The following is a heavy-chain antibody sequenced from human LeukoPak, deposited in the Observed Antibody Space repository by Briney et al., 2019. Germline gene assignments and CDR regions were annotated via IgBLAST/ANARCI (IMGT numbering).Heavy chain of an antibody. J-gene: IGHJ5*02. Sequence: SQTLSLTCTVSGGSISSGGYYWSWIRQHPGKGLEWIGYIYYSGSTYYNPSLKSRVTISVDTSKNQFSLKLSSVTAADTAVYYCARGYCSGGSCRTNWFDPWGQGTLVTVSS. CDR1: GGSISSGGYY. CDR3: ARGYCSGGSCRTNWFDP. V-gene: IGHV4-31*03. D-gene: IGHD2-15*01. CDR2: IYYSGST.